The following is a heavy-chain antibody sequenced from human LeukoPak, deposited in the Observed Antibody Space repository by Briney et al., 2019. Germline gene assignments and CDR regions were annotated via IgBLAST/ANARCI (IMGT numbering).Heavy chain of an antibody. CDR2: ISYDGSNK. D-gene: IGHD6-19*01. CDR1: GFTFSSYG. Sequence: GGSLRLSCAASGFTFSSYGMHWVRQAPGKGLEWVAVISYDGSNKYYADSVKGRFTISRDNSKNTLYLQMNSLRAEDTAVYYCAKDPGMRASIAVAGTLEVSSLLRWGQGTLVTVSS. J-gene: IGHJ4*02. CDR3: AKDPGMRASIAVAGTLEVSSLLR. V-gene: IGHV3-30*18.